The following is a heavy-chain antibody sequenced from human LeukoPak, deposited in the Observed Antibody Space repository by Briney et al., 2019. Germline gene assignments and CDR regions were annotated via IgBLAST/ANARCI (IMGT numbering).Heavy chain of an antibody. D-gene: IGHD3-22*01. CDR3: ARDRGGFYYDNSLDI. CDR2: THYRSKWFN. Sequence: SQTLSLTCVISGDNVSTNSGGWDWIRQSLSRGLEWLGRTHYRSKWFNDYALSVKSRITISPDTSKNQVSLHLKSVTPEDTAVYYCARDRGGFYYDNSLDIWGQGTTVTVSS. J-gene: IGHJ3*02. V-gene: IGHV6-1*01. CDR1: GDNVSTNSGG.